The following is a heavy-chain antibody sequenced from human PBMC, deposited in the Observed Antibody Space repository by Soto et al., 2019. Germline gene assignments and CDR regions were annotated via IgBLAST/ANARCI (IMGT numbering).Heavy chain of an antibody. CDR2: IIPIFGTA. CDR1: GGTFSSYA. CDR3: AKDHEWPQYYFDS. J-gene: IGHJ4*02. V-gene: IGHV1-69*13. Sequence: SVKVSCKASGGTFSSYAISWVRQAPGQGLEWMGGIIPIFGTANYAQKFQGRVTITADESTSTAYMELSSLRAEDTAVYYCAKDHEWPQYYFDSWGQGTLVTVSS. D-gene: IGHD3-3*01.